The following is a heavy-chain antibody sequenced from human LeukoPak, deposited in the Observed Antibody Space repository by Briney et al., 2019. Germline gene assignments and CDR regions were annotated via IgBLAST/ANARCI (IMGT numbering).Heavy chain of an antibody. V-gene: IGHV4-39*07. CDR2: IYNSGST. CDR1: GDSISSSSYY. CDR3: ARSFRYSGYDYYFDP. Sequence: SETLSLTCTVSGDSISSSSYYWGWIRQPPGKGLEWIGSIYNSGSTYYNPSLKSRVTISLDKSKNQFSLELTSVTAADTAVYYCARSFRYSGYDYYFDPWGQGTLVTVSS. J-gene: IGHJ5*02. D-gene: IGHD5-12*01.